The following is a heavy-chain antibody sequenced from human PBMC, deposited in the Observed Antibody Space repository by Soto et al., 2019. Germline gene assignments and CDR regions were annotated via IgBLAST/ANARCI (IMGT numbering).Heavy chain of an antibody. CDR1: GFTFSSYA. D-gene: IGHD2-2*01. J-gene: IGHJ4*02. V-gene: IGHV3-23*01. CDR2: ISGSGGST. CDR3: AKTRRRQDQLLSLFDY. Sequence: EVQLLESGGGLVQPGGSLRLSCAASGFTFSSYAMSWVRQAPGKGLEWVSAISGSGGSTYYADSVKGRFTISRDNSKNTLYLQMNSLRAEDTAVYYCAKTRRRQDQLLSLFDYWGQGTLVTVSS.